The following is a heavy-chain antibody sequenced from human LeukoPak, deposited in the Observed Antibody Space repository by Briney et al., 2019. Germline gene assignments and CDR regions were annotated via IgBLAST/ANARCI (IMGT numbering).Heavy chain of an antibody. J-gene: IGHJ5*02. V-gene: IGHV4-34*01. CDR2: INHSGST. Sequence: SETLSLTCAVYGGSFSGYYWSWIRQPPGKGLEWIGEINHSGSTNYNPSLKSRVTISVDTSKNQFSLKLSSVTAADTAVYYCATSPSDERYNWFDPWGQGTLVTVSP. D-gene: IGHD6-6*01. CDR1: GGSFSGYY. CDR3: ATSPSDERYNWFDP.